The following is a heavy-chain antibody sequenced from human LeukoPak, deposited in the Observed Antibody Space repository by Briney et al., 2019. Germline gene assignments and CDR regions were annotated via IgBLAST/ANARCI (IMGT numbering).Heavy chain of an antibody. D-gene: IGHD3-16*01. Sequence: SETLSLTCTVSGGSISRYYWSWIRQPPGKGLEWVGYISYGGRTNYNPSLQSRVTISVDTSKTQFSLNLDSVTAADTAVYYCARALLGEFPNYFDYWGQGTLVTVSS. CDR1: GGSISRYY. CDR3: ARALLGEFPNYFDY. V-gene: IGHV4-59*08. J-gene: IGHJ4*02. CDR2: ISYGGRT.